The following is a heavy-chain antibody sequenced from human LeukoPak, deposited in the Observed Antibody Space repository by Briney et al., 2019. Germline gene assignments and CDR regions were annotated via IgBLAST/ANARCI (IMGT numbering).Heavy chain of an antibody. CDR2: INHSGST. Sequence: SETLSLTCAVYGGSFSGYYWSWIRQPPGKGLEWIGEINHSGSTNYNPSLKSRVTISVDTSKNQFSLELSSVTAADTAVYYCASTDNYGSGSYHHYWGQGTLVTVSS. V-gene: IGHV4-34*01. D-gene: IGHD3-10*01. J-gene: IGHJ4*02. CDR1: GGSFSGYY. CDR3: ASTDNYGSGSYHHY.